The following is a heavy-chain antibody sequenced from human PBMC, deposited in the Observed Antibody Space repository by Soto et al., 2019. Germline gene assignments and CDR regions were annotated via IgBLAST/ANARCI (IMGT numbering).Heavy chain of an antibody. CDR1: GFTVSSNY. J-gene: IGHJ4*02. CDR3: ARDRAMATMTFDS. CDR2: IYSGGTNV. Sequence: PGGSLRLSCAASGFTVSSNYMSWVRQAPGKGLEWVSVIYSGGTNVFYEESVKGRFTISRDNAKNSLSLQMTSLTAEDTAVYYCARDRAMATMTFDSRGPGSLVIVS. V-gene: IGHV3-53*01. D-gene: IGHD5-12*01.